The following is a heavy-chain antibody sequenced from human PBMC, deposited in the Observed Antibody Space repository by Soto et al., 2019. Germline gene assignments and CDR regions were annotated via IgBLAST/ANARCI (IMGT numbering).Heavy chain of an antibody. D-gene: IGHD4-4*01. J-gene: IGHJ4*02. Sequence: SETLSLTCTVSGGSISSYYWSWIRQPPGKGLEWIGYIYYSGSTNYNPSLKSRVTISVDTSKNQFSLKLSSVTAADTAVYYCAGTTTALLDDRGQGTLVTVPS. CDR2: IYYSGST. CDR3: AGTTTALLDD. CDR1: GGSISSYY. V-gene: IGHV4-59*08.